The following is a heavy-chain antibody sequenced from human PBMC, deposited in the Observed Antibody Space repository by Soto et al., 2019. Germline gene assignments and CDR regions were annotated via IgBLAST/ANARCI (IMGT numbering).Heavy chain of an antibody. J-gene: IGHJ6*02. CDR3: ASGPIRLYYYYGMNV. Sequence: ASETQSLTSAVYGGSFSGYDWSWIRQPPGNGLEWIGEINHSGSTNYNPSLKTRITISVDTSKNQFSLKLSSVTAADTAVYYCASGPIRLYYYYGMNVWGQGTTVTVS. CDR2: INHSGST. D-gene: IGHD6-6*01. V-gene: IGHV4-34*01. CDR1: GGSFSGYD.